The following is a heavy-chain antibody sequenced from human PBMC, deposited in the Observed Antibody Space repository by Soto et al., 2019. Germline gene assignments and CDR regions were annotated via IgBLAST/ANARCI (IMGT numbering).Heavy chain of an antibody. D-gene: IGHD6-19*01. Sequence: PSETLSLTCTVSGGSISSGDYYWSWIRQPPGKGLEWIGYIYYSGSTYYNPSLKSRVTISVDTSKNQFSLKLSSVTAADTAVYYCARGSAVAGPAWFDPWGQGTLVTVSS. CDR3: ARGSAVAGPAWFDP. J-gene: IGHJ5*02. CDR2: IYYSGST. CDR1: GGSISSGDYY. V-gene: IGHV4-30-4*01.